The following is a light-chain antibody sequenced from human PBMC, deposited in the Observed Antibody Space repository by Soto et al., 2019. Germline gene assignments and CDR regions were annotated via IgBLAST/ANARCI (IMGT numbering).Light chain of an antibody. CDR1: QSVSSN. CDR3: QQYNNWPPLFS. CDR2: GAS. V-gene: IGKV3-15*01. J-gene: IGKJ3*01. Sequence: EIVMTQSPATLSVSPGERATLSCRASQSVSSNLAWYQQNPGQAPRLLIYGASTRATGIPARFSGSGSGTEFTLTISSLQSEDFSGSYCQQYNNWPPLFSFGPGTKVDIK.